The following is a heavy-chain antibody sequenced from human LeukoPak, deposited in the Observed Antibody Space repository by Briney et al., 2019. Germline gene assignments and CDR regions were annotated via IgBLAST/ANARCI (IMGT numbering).Heavy chain of an antibody. J-gene: IGHJ4*02. CDR1: GDSVSSSSAA. V-gene: IGHV6-1*01. CDR3: ARGTGTFDF. D-gene: IGHD3-10*01. Sequence: SQTLSLTCAISGDSVSSSSAAWSWIRQSPSRGLEWLGRTYYRSKWYNDYAKSVESRISINSDTSKNQISLQLNSVTPEDTAVYYCARGTGTFDFWGQGTLVTVSS. CDR2: TYYRSKWYN.